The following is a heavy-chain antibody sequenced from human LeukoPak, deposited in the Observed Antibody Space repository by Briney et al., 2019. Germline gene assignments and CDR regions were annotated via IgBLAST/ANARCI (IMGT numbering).Heavy chain of an antibody. Sequence: GSLRLSCAASGFTFSSYAMHWVRQAPGKGLEWVAVISYDGSNKYYADSVKGRFTISRDNSNNTLYLQMNSLRAEDTAVYYCARDQADSSGWYGFDYWGQGTLVTVSS. D-gene: IGHD6-19*01. J-gene: IGHJ4*02. V-gene: IGHV3-30*04. CDR1: GFTFSSYA. CDR2: ISYDGSNK. CDR3: ARDQADSSGWYGFDY.